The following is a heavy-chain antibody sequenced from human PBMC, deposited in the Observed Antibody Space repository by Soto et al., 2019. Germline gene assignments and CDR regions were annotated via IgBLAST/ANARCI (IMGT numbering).Heavy chain of an antibody. CDR2: IYYSGST. CDR1: GGSVSSGSYY. Sequence: QVQLQESGPGLVKPSETLSLTCTVSGGSVSSGSYYWSWIRQPPGKGLEWSGYIYYSGSTNYNPSLKSRVTISVDTSKNQFSLKLSSVTAADTAVYYCARTRRYYDILTGYYIGAFDIWGQGTMVTVSS. CDR3: ARTRRYYDILTGYYIGAFDI. J-gene: IGHJ3*02. V-gene: IGHV4-61*01. D-gene: IGHD3-9*01.